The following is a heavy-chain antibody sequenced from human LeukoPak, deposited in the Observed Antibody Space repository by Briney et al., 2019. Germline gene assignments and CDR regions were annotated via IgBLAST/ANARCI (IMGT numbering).Heavy chain of an antibody. J-gene: IGHJ4*02. V-gene: IGHV1-24*01. D-gene: IGHD3-16*01. CDR3: ATIVRYAAGRNFDY. CDR1: GYTLTELS. Sequence: ASVKVSCKVSGYTLTELSMHWVRQAPGKGLEWMGGFDPEVGETIYAQKFQGRVTMTEDTSTDTAYMELSSLRSEDTAVYYCATIVRYAAGRNFDYWGQGTLVTVSS. CDR2: FDPEVGET.